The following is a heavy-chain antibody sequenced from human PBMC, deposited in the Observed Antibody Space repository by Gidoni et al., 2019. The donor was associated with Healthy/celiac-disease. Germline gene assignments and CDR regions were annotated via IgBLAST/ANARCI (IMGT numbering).Heavy chain of an antibody. D-gene: IGHD3-16*01. V-gene: IGHV4-34*01. CDR1: GGSCSGYY. CDR3: ARWGPGAFDI. Sequence: QVQLQQWGAGLLKPSETLSLTGAVYGGSCSGYYWGWIRQPPGKGLEWIGEINHSGSTNYNPSLKSRVTISVDTSKNPFSLKLSSVTAADTAVYYCARWGPGAFDIWGQGTMVTVSS. J-gene: IGHJ3*02. CDR2: INHSGST.